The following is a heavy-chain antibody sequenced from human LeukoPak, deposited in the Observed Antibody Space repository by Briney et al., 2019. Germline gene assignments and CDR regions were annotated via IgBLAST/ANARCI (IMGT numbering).Heavy chain of an antibody. J-gene: IGHJ4*02. CDR3: ARDPIGGRPDYLDY. D-gene: IGHD3-10*01. Sequence: PGGSLRLSCTASGFSFGTYAMHWVRQAPGKGFEWVAVISSDASITLYPDSMRGRFTSSRDNSKNTLYLDMNNLRGEDTALYFCARDPIGGRPDYLDYWGQGTLVSASS. CDR1: GFSFGTYA. V-gene: IGHV3-30*01. CDR2: ISSDASIT.